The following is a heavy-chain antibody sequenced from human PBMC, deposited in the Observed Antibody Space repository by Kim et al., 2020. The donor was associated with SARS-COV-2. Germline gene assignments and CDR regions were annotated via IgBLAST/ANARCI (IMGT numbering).Heavy chain of an antibody. Sequence: ETLSLTCAVYGGSFSGYYWSWIRQPPGKGLEWIGEINHSGSTNYNPSLKSRVTISVDTSKNQFSLKLSSVTAADTAVYYCARAAAMVRGRWWFDPWGQGTLVTVSS. J-gene: IGHJ5*02. D-gene: IGHD3-10*01. CDR2: INHSGST. CDR1: GGSFSGYY. CDR3: ARAAAMVRGRWWFDP. V-gene: IGHV4-34*01.